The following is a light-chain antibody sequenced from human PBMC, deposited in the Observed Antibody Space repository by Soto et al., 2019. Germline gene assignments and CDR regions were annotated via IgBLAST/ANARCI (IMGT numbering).Light chain of an antibody. Sequence: DIVMTQSPDSLAVSLGERATINCKSSQSVFYSSNNNNYLAWYQQKPGQPPKLLIYWASTRESGVPDRFSGSGSGTDFTLTISSLQAEDGAVYYCQQYYSTPLTFGGGTKVESK. CDR2: WAS. CDR3: QQYYSTPLT. J-gene: IGKJ4*01. CDR1: QSVFYSSNNNNY. V-gene: IGKV4-1*01.